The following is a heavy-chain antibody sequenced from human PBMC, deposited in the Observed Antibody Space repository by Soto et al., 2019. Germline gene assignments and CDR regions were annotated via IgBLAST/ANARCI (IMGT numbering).Heavy chain of an antibody. CDR1: GYTFTSYG. CDR2: ISGYNGNT. Sequence: ASVKVSCKASGYTFTSYGTSCVRQAPRQVLEWMGWISGYNGNTNYAQNLQGRVTMTTDKSTSTAYMELRSLRSDDTAVYYCARYCSSTSCSYPLGAFDIWGQGTMVTVSS. J-gene: IGHJ3*02. V-gene: IGHV1-18*01. CDR3: ARYCSSTSCSYPLGAFDI. D-gene: IGHD2-2*01.